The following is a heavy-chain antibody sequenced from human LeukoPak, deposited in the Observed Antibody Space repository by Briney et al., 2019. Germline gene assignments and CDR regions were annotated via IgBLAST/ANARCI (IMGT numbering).Heavy chain of an antibody. CDR3: ARDPYYYDSSVAFDI. CDR1: GGSMTGCH. V-gene: IGHV4-59*01. CDR2: IYYSGRT. Sequence: PSETLSLTCTVSGGSMTGCHWTWIRQSPGKGLEWIGYIYYSGRTNYNPSLKSRVTISIDTSSNYFSLKVSSVTAVDTAVYYCARDPYYYDSSVAFDIWGQGTMVTVSS. J-gene: IGHJ3*02. D-gene: IGHD3-22*01.